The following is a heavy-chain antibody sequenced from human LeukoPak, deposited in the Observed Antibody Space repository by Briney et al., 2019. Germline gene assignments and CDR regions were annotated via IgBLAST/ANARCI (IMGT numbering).Heavy chain of an antibody. V-gene: IGHV1-18*01. D-gene: IGHD5-24*01. J-gene: IGHJ4*02. Sequence: GASVKVSCKASGYTFTSYGISWVRQAPGQGLEWMGWISAYNGNTNYAQKLQGRVTMTTDTSTSTAYMELRSLRSDDTAVYYCARHRLGGLDGYNGVAFGYWGQGTLVTVSS. CDR2: ISAYNGNT. CDR1: GYTFTSYG. CDR3: ARHRLGGLDGYNGVAFGY.